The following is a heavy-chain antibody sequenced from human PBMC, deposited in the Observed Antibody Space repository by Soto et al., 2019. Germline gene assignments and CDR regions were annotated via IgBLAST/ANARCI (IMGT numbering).Heavy chain of an antibody. D-gene: IGHD2-21*02. CDR2: ISYDGSNK. CDR1: GFTFSSYA. CDR3: ARDRVRVVADIVWYFDL. Sequence: QVQLVESGGGVVQPGRSLRLSCAASGFTFSSYAMHWVRQAPGKGLEWVAVISYDGSNKYYADSVKGRFTISRDNSKNPLDLQMNSLRGEDAAVYYCARDRVRVVADIVWYFDLWGRGTLVTVSS. J-gene: IGHJ2*01. V-gene: IGHV3-30-3*01.